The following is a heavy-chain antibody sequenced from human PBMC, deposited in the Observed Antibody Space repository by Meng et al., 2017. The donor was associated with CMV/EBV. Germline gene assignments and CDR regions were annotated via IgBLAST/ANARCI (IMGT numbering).Heavy chain of an antibody. CDR2: ISWDGGST. CDR1: GFTFDDYT. Sequence: GESLKISCAASGFTFDDYTMHWVRQAPGTGLEWVSLISWDGGSTYYADSVKGRFTISRDNSNNSLYLQMNSLRTEDTALYYCAKDMGDYYYYGMDVWGQGTTVTVSS. J-gene: IGHJ6*02. CDR3: AKDMGDYYYYGMDV. V-gene: IGHV3-43*01.